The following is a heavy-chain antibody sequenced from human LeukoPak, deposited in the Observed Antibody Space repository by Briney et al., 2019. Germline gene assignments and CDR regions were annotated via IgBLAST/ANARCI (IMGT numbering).Heavy chain of an antibody. CDR2: IYSGGST. V-gene: IGHV3-53*01. CDR3: AGDRYYDSSGYYGAFDI. CDR1: GFTVSSNY. Sequence: GGSLRLSCAASGFTVSSNYMSWVRQAPGKGLEWVSVIYSGGSTYYADSVKGRFTISRDNSKNTLYLQMNSLRAEDTAVYYCAGDRYYDSSGYYGAFDIWGQGTMVTVSS. D-gene: IGHD3-22*01. J-gene: IGHJ3*02.